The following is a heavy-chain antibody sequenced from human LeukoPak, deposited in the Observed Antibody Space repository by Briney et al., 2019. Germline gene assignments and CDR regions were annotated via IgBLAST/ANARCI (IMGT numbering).Heavy chain of an antibody. CDR2: INPNSGGT. CDR1: GYTFTGYY. V-gene: IGHV1-2*02. CDR3: ARDHYDFWSGQNYYGMDV. D-gene: IGHD3-3*01. J-gene: IGHJ6*02. Sequence: ASVKVSCKASGYTFTGYYMHWVRQAPGQGLEWMGWINPNSGGTNYAQKFQGRVTMTTDTSTSTAYMELRSLRSDDTAVYYCARDHYDFWSGQNYYGMDVWGQGTTVTVSS.